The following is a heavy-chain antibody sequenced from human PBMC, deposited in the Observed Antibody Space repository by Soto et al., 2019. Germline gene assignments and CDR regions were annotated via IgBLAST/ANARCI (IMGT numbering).Heavy chain of an antibody. D-gene: IGHD4-17*01. V-gene: IGHV1-2*04. CDR2: INPNSGDT. CDR3: ASGGSTVTREFDY. Sequence: QVQLVQSGDEVKKRGASVKVSCKASGYTFTGFYMHWVRQATGQGLEWMGWINPNSGDTEYAQNFQGWVTMTRDTSISTAYMEPSRLKSDDTAVYYCASGGSTVTREFDYWGQGTLVSVSS. J-gene: IGHJ4*02. CDR1: GYTFTGFY.